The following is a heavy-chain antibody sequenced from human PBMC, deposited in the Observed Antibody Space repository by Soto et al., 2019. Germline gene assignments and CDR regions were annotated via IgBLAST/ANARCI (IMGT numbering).Heavy chain of an antibody. D-gene: IGHD2-21*01. CDR2: ISTSSSTI. CDR1: GFTFSSYG. V-gene: IGHV3-48*01. Sequence: EVQLVESGGGLVQPGGSLRLSCAASGFTFSSYGMNWIRQAPGKGLEWVSYISTSSSTIYADSVKGRFTIYRDNAKKSLYLQMNSLRAEDTAVYYCARDPTAYTDARNDYWGQGTLVTVSS. CDR3: ARDPTAYTDARNDY. J-gene: IGHJ4*02.